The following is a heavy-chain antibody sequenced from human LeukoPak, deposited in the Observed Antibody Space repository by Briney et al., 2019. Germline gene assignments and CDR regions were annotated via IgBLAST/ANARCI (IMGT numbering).Heavy chain of an antibody. CDR2: IYYSGST. D-gene: IGHD2-15*01. V-gene: IGHV4-59*08. Sequence: SETLSLTCTVSGGSISSYYWSWIRQPPGKGLEWIGYIYYSGSTNYSPSLKSRVTISVDTSKNQFSLKLSSVTAADTAVYYCARHSPGYCSGGSCYPNPYYFDYWGQGTLVTVSS. CDR1: GGSISSYY. CDR3: ARHSPGYCSGGSCYPNPYYFDY. J-gene: IGHJ4*02.